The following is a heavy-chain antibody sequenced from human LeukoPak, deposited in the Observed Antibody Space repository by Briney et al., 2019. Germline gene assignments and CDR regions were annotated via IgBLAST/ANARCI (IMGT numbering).Heavy chain of an antibody. CDR3: AKGGWEDY. D-gene: IGHD1-26*01. V-gene: IGHV3-9*01. CDR2: ISWNSGSI. J-gene: IGHJ4*02. Sequence: GRSLRLSCAASGFTFDDYAMHWVRQAPGKGLEWVSGISWNSGSIGYADSVKGRFTISRDNSKNTLYLQMNGLRAEDTAVYYCAKGGWEDYWGQGTLVTVSS. CDR1: GFTFDDYA.